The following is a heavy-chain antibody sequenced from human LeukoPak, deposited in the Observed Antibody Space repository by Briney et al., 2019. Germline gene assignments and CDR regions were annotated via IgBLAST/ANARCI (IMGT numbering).Heavy chain of an antibody. D-gene: IGHD1-26*01. CDR2: ITSSSSSM. V-gene: IGHV3-48*04. Sequence: GALRLSCAASGFTFSSYSMNWVRQAPGKGLEWISYITSSSSSMYYADSVKGRFTISRDNAKNSLYLQMNSLRAEDTAVYYCARVSGSYGDSAYWGQGTLVPVSS. CDR3: ARVSGSYGDSAY. J-gene: IGHJ4*02. CDR1: GFTFSSYS.